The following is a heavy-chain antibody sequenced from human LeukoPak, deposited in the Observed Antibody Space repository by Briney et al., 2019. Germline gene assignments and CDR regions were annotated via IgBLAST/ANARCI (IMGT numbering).Heavy chain of an antibody. J-gene: IGHJ4*02. V-gene: IGHV1-2*02. CDR1: GYTFIDYY. D-gene: IGHD3-22*01. Sequence: ASVKVSCKASGYTFIDYYMHWVRQAPGQGLEWMGWINPKSGGTNYAQKFQGRVTMTRDTSISTAYMELSRLRSDDTAVYYCARLMDNNYDGSAFDYWGQGTLVTVSS. CDR2: INPKSGGT. CDR3: ARLMDNNYDGSAFDY.